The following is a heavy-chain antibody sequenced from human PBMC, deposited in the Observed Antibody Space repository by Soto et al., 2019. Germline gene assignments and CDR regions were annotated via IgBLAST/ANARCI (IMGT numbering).Heavy chain of an antibody. CDR2: IYPGDSDT. CDR3: ARGPHTTYDFWSGYYTGRWFDP. J-gene: IGHJ5*02. Sequence: EVQLVQSGAEVKKPGESLKISCKGSGYSFTSYWIGWVRQMPGKGLEWMGIIYPGDSDTRYSPSFQGQVTISADKSISTAYLQWSSLKASDTAMYYCARGPHTTYDFWSGYYTGRWFDPWGQGTLVTVSS. CDR1: GYSFTSYW. D-gene: IGHD3-3*01. V-gene: IGHV5-51*01.